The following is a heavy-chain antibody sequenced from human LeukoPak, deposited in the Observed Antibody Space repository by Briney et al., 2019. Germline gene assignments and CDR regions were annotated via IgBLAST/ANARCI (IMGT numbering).Heavy chain of an antibody. Sequence: GASVKVSCKVSGYTLTELSLHWLRQAPGKGLEWMGRFDPEDGETIYARKFQGRVTMTEDTSTDTAYLELSSLRSGDTAVYFCAVSQMMVGYYGIDVWGQGTTVTVSS. J-gene: IGHJ6*02. CDR3: AVSQMMVGYYGIDV. V-gene: IGHV1-24*01. CDR1: GYTLTELS. CDR2: FDPEDGET. D-gene: IGHD2-8*01.